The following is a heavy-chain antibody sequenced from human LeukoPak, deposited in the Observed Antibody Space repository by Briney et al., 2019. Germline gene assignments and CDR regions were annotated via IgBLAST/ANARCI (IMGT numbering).Heavy chain of an antibody. CDR2: INHSGST. V-gene: IGHV4-34*01. D-gene: IGHD3-22*01. CDR3: ARRDSSGYSLYAFDI. Sequence: SETLSLTCAVYGGSFSGYYWSWIRQPPGKGLEWIGEINHSGSTNYNPSLKSRVTFSVDTSKNQFSLRLSSVTAADTAVYYCARRDSSGYSLYAFDIWGQGTMVTVSS. J-gene: IGHJ3*02. CDR1: GGSFSGYY.